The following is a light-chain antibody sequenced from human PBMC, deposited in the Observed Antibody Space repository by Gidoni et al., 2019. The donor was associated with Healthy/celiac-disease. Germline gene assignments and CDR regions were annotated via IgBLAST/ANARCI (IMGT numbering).Light chain of an antibody. J-gene: IGKJ2*01. CDR1: QSVSSN. CDR3: QQYNNWPPSYT. CDR2: GAS. V-gene: IGKV3-15*01. Sequence: EIVMTQSPATLSVAPGERATLSCRASQSVSSNLAWYQQKPGQAPRLLIYGASTRSTGIPARFSGSGSGTEFTLTFCRLHSEDFAVYYCQQYNNWPPSYTFGQGTKLEIK.